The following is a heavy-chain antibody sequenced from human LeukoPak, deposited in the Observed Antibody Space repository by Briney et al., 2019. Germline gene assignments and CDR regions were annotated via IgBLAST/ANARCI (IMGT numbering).Heavy chain of an antibody. CDR2: ISYDGSNK. CDR3: ARDWSGGATGFDY. Sequence: PGGSLRLSCAASGFTFSSYGMHWVRQAPGKGLEWVAVISYDGSNKYYADSVKGRFTISRDNSKNTLYLQMNSLRAEDTAVYYCARDWSGGATGFDYWGQGTLVTVSS. D-gene: IGHD3-16*01. CDR1: GFTFSSYG. J-gene: IGHJ4*02. V-gene: IGHV3-30*03.